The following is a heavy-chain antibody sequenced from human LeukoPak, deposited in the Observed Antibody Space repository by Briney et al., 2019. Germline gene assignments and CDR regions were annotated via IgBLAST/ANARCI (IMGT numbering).Heavy chain of an antibody. CDR3: AREFAAAAGTIDY. CDR1: GFTFSSYS. Sequence: GGSLRLSCAASGFTFSSYSMNWVRQAPGKGLEWVSSISSSSSYIYYADSVKGRFTISRDNAKNSLYLQMNSLRAEDTAVYYCAREFAAAAGTIDYWGQGTLVTVSS. J-gene: IGHJ4*02. CDR2: ISSSSSYI. D-gene: IGHD6-13*01. V-gene: IGHV3-21*01.